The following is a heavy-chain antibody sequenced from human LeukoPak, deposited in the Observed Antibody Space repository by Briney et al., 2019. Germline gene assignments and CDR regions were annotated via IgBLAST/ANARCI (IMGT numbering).Heavy chain of an antibody. J-gene: IGHJ6*03. CDR3: ARLRTTTRNFYYYYYYMDV. Sequence: ASVKVSCKASGYTFTGYYMHWVRQAPGQGLEWMGWINAYNGDTKYGNTNYAQKLQGRVTMTTDTSTSTAYMELRSLRSDDTAVYYCARLRTTTRNFYYYYYYMDVWGKGTTVTVSS. CDR1: GYTFTGYY. V-gene: IGHV1-18*04. D-gene: IGHD1-14*01. CDR2: INAYNGDTKYGNT.